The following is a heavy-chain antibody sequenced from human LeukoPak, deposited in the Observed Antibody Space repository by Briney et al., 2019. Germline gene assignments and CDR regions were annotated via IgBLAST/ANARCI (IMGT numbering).Heavy chain of an antibody. V-gene: IGHV3-7*01. CDR3: ARVITGDPRERQFDY. J-gene: IGHJ4*02. CDR1: GFILSSNG. Sequence: GGSLRLSCAASGFILSSNGMSGVRQARGKGREGGANIKQDGGEKYYVNSVKGRFTISRDNAKNSLYLQMSSLRAEDTAVYYCARVITGDPRERQFDYWGQGTLVTVSS. CDR2: IKQDGGEK. D-gene: IGHD7-27*01.